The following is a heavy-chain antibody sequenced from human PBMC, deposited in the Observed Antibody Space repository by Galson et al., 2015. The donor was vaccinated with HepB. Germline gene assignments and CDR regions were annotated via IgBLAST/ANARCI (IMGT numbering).Heavy chain of an antibody. CDR3: SRARGRFGELYWDY. Sequence: SVKVSCKASGYTFTDYYIHWVRQAPGRGLEWVGWINPKTGGTNYAQRLQGRATLTRDTSISTTYMEVKRLRSDDTAVYYCSRARGRFGELYWDYWGQGSLVTVSS. V-gene: IGHV1-2*02. CDR2: INPKTGGT. CDR1: GYTFTDYY. D-gene: IGHD3-10*01. J-gene: IGHJ4*02.